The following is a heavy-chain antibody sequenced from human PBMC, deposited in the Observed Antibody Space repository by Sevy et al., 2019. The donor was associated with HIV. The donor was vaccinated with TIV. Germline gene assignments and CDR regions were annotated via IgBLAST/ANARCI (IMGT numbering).Heavy chain of an antibody. Sequence: LSLTCAASGFTSSDYSMNWVRQAPGKGLEWVSFIRRSSIQVTYADSVKGRFTVYTDSAKNLLYLQMNSLRAEDTAFYYCARTGSHGYDLWGQGTLVTVSS. V-gene: IGHV3-21*01. J-gene: IGHJ4*02. CDR1: GFTSSDYS. D-gene: IGHD5-18*01. CDR2: IRRSSIQV. CDR3: ARTGSHGYDL.